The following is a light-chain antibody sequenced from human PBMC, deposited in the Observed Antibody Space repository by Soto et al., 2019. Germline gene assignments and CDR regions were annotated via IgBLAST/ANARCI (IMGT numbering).Light chain of an antibody. CDR3: QQSYSVPIT. V-gene: IGKV3-20*01. J-gene: IGKJ5*01. CDR1: QSVSNNY. CDR2: GAS. Sequence: EIVLTQSPGTLSLSPGERATLSCRASQSVSNNYLAWYQQKPGQAPRLLIYGASNRATGIPDRFSGSGSETDFTFTITTLQPEDFATYYCQQSYSVPITFGQGTRLEIK.